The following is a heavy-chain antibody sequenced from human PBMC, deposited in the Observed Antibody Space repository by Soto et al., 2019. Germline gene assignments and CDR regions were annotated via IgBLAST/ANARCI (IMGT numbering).Heavy chain of an antibody. D-gene: IGHD3-10*01. CDR3: VRDLNGDFYY. V-gene: IGHV1-18*01. Sequence: QVQLVQSGAEVRQPGASVKVSCKASGYSFTTYGMSWVRQAPGQGLEYMGWINGYGHGAKYVQRFQGRCSMTTDTSTNTVYMDLRRLTADDTAVYYCVRDLNGDFYYWGQGTVVIVSP. J-gene: IGHJ4*02. CDR2: INGYGHGA. CDR1: GYSFTTYG.